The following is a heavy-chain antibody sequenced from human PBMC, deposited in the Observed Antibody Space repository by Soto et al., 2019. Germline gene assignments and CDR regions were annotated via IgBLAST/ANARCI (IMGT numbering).Heavy chain of an antibody. J-gene: IGHJ4*02. Sequence: EVQLVESGGGLIQPXGSLRLSCAASGFTVSSNYMSWVRQAPGKGLEWVSVLYSGGSTYYADSVKGRFTISRDNSKNTLYLQMNILRAEDTDVYYCARQLGRNTGFDNWGQGTLVTVSS. CDR3: ARQLGRNTGFDN. CDR2: LYSGGST. CDR1: GFTVSSNY. D-gene: IGHD1-1*01. V-gene: IGHV3-53*01.